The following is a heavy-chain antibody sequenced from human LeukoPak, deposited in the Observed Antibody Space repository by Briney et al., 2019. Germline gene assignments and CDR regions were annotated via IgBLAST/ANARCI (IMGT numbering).Heavy chain of an antibody. V-gene: IGHV4-59*01. D-gene: IGHD6-13*01. Sequence: SENLSLTCTVSGGSIRSYYWEWIRRPPGKGLEWIGYIYYSGSTDYNPSLKSRVTLSVDTSKNQFSLRLSSVTAADTAVYYCARGEPSIASTGAPPFDLWGRGTLVTVSS. CDR3: ARGEPSIASTGAPPFDL. CDR2: IYYSGST. J-gene: IGHJ2*01. CDR1: GGSIRSYY.